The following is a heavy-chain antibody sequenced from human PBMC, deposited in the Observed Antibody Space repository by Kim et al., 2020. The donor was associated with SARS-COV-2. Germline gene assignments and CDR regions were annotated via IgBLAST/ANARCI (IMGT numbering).Heavy chain of an antibody. CDR2: IKSKTDGGTT. CDR1: GFTFSNAW. D-gene: IGHD3-22*01. Sequence: GGSLRLSCAASGFTFSNAWMSWVRQAPGKGLEWVGRIKSKTDGGTTDYAAPVKGRFTISRDDSKNTLYLQMNSLKTEDTAVYYCTTDIGAVYYDSSGYYSRGGAFDIWGQGTMVTVSS. V-gene: IGHV3-15*01. J-gene: IGHJ3*02. CDR3: TTDIGAVYYDSSGYYSRGGAFDI.